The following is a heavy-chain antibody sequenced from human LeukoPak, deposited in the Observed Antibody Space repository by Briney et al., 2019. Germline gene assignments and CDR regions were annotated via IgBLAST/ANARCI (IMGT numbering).Heavy chain of an antibody. CDR3: TRDSDYYDSSGYYDY. D-gene: IGHD3-22*01. CDR2: IRSKAYGGTT. CDR1: GFTFCDYA. Sequence: GGSLRLSCTASGFTFCDYAMSWVRQAPGKGLEWVGFIRSKAYGGTTEYAASVKGRFTISRDESKSIAYLQMNSLKTEDTAVYYCTRDSDYYDSSGYYDYWGQGTLVTVSS. V-gene: IGHV3-49*04. J-gene: IGHJ4*02.